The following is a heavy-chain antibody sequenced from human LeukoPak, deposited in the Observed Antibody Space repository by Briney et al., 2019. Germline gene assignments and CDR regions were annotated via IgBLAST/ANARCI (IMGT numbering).Heavy chain of an antibody. CDR3: ARDRRGEKDFDV. V-gene: IGHV3-53*04. CDR2: IYADGYT. Sequence: GGSLRLACAAAGISVSNDYMSRVRQAPGKGLGWVSAIYADGYTRDAASVKGRFSISRHNSKNTVYLQMDNLRPEDTAVYYCARDRRGEKDFDVWGPGTMVTVSS. CDR1: GISVSNDY. J-gene: IGHJ3*01.